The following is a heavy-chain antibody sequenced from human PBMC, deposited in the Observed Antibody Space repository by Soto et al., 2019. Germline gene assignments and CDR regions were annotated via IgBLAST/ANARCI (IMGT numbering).Heavy chain of an antibody. CDR2: ISSSGSTI. Sequence: EVQLVESGGGLVQPGGSLRLSCAASGCTFSSYEMNWVRQAPGKGLEWVSYISSSGSTIYYADSVKGRFTISRDNAKNSLYLQMNSLRAEDTAVYYCARSIAVAGTSLYYYGMDVWGQGTTVTVSS. CDR3: ARSIAVAGTSLYYYGMDV. J-gene: IGHJ6*02. V-gene: IGHV3-48*03. CDR1: GCTFSSYE. D-gene: IGHD6-19*01.